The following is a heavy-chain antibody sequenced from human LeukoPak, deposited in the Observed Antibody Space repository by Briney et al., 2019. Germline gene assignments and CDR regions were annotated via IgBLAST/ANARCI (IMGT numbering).Heavy chain of an antibody. CDR3: ARDLLSSSGSYYYYYYMDV. Sequence: PGGSLRLSCAASGFTVSSNYMSWVRQAPGKGLEWVSVIYSGGSTYYADSVKGRFTISRDNSKNTLYLQMNSLRAGDTAAYYCARDLLSSSGSYYYYYYMDVWGKGTTVTVSS. CDR2: IYSGGST. V-gene: IGHV3-53*01. J-gene: IGHJ6*03. CDR1: GFTVSSNY. D-gene: IGHD6-6*01.